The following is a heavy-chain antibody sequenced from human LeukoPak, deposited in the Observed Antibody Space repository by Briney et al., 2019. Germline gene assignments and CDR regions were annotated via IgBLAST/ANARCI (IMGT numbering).Heavy chain of an antibody. CDR1: GFTFSSYG. CDR3: AKAAGYSSGWYVDY. CDR2: ISYDGSNK. J-gene: IGHJ4*02. Sequence: GGSLRLSCAASGFTFSSYGMHWVRQAPGKGLEWVAVISYDGSNKYYADSVKGRLTISRDNSKNTLYLQMNSLRAEDTAVYYCAKAAGYSSGWYVDYWGQGTLVTVSS. D-gene: IGHD6-19*01. V-gene: IGHV3-30*18.